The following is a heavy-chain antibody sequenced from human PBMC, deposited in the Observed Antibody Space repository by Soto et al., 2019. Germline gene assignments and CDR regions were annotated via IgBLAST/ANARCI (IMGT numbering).Heavy chain of an antibody. V-gene: IGHV1-46*01. CDR3: ARDNSEGDYYGMDV. Sequence: ASVKVSCKASGYTFTSYYMHWVRQAPGQGLEWMGIINPSGGSTSYAQKFQGRVTMTRDTSTSTVYMDLSRLRSEDMAVYNCARDNSEGDYYGMDVWGQGPTVTSP. D-gene: IGHD1-20*01. CDR2: INPSGGST. CDR1: GYTFTSYY. J-gene: IGHJ6*02.